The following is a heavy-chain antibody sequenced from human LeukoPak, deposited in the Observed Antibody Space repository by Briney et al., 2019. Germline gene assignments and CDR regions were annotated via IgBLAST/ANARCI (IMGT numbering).Heavy chain of an antibody. D-gene: IGHD4-11*01. V-gene: IGHV3-21*01. CDR1: GFTFSNYN. CDR2: ISNSGSYI. CDR3: ARDTVTHDAFDI. Sequence: PGGSLRLSCAASGFTFSNYNMNWVRQAPGEGLEWVSSISNSGSYIYYADSLKGRFTISRDNPKNSLYLQMNSLRAEDTAVYYCARDTVTHDAFDIWGQGTMVTVSS. J-gene: IGHJ3*02.